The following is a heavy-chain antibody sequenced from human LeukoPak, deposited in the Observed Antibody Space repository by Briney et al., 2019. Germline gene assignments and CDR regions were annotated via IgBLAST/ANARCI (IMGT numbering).Heavy chain of an antibody. V-gene: IGHV3-30*02. Sequence: PGGSLRLSCAASGFTFSTYSMNWVRQAPGKGLEWVAFIRYDGSNKYYADSVKGRFTISRDNSKNTLYLQMNSLRAEDTAVYYCAKDLYGFWSGYSYNWFDPWGQGTLVTVSS. D-gene: IGHD3-3*01. CDR1: GFTFSTYS. CDR2: IRYDGSNK. CDR3: AKDLYGFWSGYSYNWFDP. J-gene: IGHJ5*02.